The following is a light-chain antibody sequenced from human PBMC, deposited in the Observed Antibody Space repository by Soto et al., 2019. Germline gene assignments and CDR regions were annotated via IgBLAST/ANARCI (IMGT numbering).Light chain of an antibody. J-gene: IGLJ3*02. Sequence: QTVVTQPPSASGTPGQRVTISCSGSSSNVGSNYVYWYQQLPGTAPKLLIFRNTQRPSAVPDRFSGSKSGTSASLAISGLRSEDEADYYCGTWDDSLSGVVFGGGTKLTVL. CDR2: RNT. V-gene: IGLV1-47*01. CDR3: GTWDDSLSGVV. CDR1: SSNVGSNY.